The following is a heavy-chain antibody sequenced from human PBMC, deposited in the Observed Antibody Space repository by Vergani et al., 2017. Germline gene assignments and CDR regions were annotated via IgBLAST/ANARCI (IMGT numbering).Heavy chain of an antibody. CDR2: ISAYNGNT. Sequence: QVQLVQSGAEVKTPGASVKVSCKASGYTFTSYGISWVRQAPGQGLEWMGWISAYNGNTNYAQKLQGRVTMTTDTSTSTAYMELRSLRSDDTAVYYCARDDPWYSSSWYGGYYYYYGMDVWGQGTTVTVSS. V-gene: IGHV1-18*04. CDR3: ARDDPWYSSSWYGGYYYYYGMDV. J-gene: IGHJ6*02. CDR1: GYTFTSYG. D-gene: IGHD6-13*01.